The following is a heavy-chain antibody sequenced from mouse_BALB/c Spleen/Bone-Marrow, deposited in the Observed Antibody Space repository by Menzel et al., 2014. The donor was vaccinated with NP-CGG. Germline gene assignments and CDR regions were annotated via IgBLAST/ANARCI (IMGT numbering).Heavy chain of an antibody. V-gene: IGHV1-4*01. CDR1: GYTFTSYW. D-gene: IGHD2-14*01. Sequence: VQLQQSGAELARPGASVKMSCKASGYTFTSYWMHWVKQRPGQGLEWIGYINPSTGYTEYNQKFKDKATLTADKSSSTAYMQLSSLTSEDSAVYYCARYYRYDGFAYWSQRTPGT. J-gene: IGHJ3*01. CDR3: ARYYRYDGFAY. CDR2: INPSTGYT.